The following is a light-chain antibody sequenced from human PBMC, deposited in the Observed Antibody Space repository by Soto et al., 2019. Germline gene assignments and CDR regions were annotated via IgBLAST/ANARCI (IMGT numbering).Light chain of an antibody. CDR1: QSVNNY. Sequence: EIVLTQSPATLSLSPGERATLSCRASQSVNNYLAWYQQKPGQAPRLLIYDTSDRASGIPARFSGSGFGTEFTLTISSLQSEDFALYYCQQYNFWPETFGQGTKVDIK. CDR3: QQYNFWPET. CDR2: DTS. V-gene: IGKV3D-15*01. J-gene: IGKJ1*01.